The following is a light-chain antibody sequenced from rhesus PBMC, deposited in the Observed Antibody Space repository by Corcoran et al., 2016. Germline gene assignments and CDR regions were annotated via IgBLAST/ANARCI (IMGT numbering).Light chain of an antibody. CDR3: LQHHSYPFA. V-gene: IGKV1-74*01. Sequence: DIQMTQSPSSLSASVGDRVTITCRARENVNNYSNWYQQKPGKAPKLLIYKASPLQSGVPSRFSGSGSGTEFTLTISSLQPEDFATYYCLQHHSYPFAFGPGTKLAI. J-gene: IGKJ3*01. CDR1: ENVNNY. CDR2: KAS.